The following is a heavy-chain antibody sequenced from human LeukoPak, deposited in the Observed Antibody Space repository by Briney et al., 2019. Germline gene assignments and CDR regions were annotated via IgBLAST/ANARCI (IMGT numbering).Heavy chain of an antibody. CDR3: ARDQYDTWSRRGNFDS. D-gene: IGHD3/OR15-3a*01. Sequence: GGSLRLSCVASGFSFGKYWMSWVRQAPGKGLEWVANIKLDGSEKNYADSVKGRFTISRDNTKNSLYLQMNSLRAEDTAVFYCARDQYDTWSRRGNFDSWGQGTLVIVSS. CDR2: IKLDGSEK. J-gene: IGHJ4*02. CDR1: GFSFGKYW. V-gene: IGHV3-7*03.